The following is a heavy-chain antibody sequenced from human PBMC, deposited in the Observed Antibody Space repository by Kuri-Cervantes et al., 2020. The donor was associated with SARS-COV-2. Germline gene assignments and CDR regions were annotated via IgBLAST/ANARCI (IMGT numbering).Heavy chain of an antibody. CDR3: TRDERGYSSNLFYP. CDR2: INPNSGGT. J-gene: IGHJ5*02. D-gene: IGHD6-13*01. Sequence: ASVKVSCKASGYTFTGYYMHWVRQAPGQGLEWMGWINPNSGGTNYAQKFQGWVTMTRETSINTAYMELSRLRSDDTAVYYCTRDERGYSSNLFYPWGQGTLVTVSS. V-gene: IGHV1-2*04. CDR1: GYTFTGYY.